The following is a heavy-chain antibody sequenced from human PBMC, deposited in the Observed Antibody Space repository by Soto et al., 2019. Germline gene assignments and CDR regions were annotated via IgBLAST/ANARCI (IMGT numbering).Heavy chain of an antibody. CDR3: ARVCGGDCHYGMDV. V-gene: IGHV4-31*03. CDR1: GGSISSGGYY. Sequence: QVQLQESGPGLVKPSQTLSLTCTVSGGSISSGGYYSSWIRQQPGKGLEWIGYIYFSGSTYYNPSLKSRATISVDTSKNQFSLKLSSVTAADTSVYYCARVCGGDCHYGMDVWGQGTTVTVSS. D-gene: IGHD2-21*02. CDR2: IYFSGST. J-gene: IGHJ6*02.